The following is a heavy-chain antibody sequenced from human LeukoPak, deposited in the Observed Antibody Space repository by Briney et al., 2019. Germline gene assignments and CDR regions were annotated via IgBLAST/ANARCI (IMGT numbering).Heavy chain of an antibody. CDR3: AKDGGLWVSAHWGDS. D-gene: IGHD7-27*01. CDR1: GFTFSYYW. Sequence: GGSLRLSCTASGFTFSYYWRSWVRQAPGKGLEWVSTITTSDGNTYYADSVKGRFTVSRDNSKNTLFLQMNSLGAEDTAVYYCAKDGGLWVSAHWGDSWGRGTLVTVSS. J-gene: IGHJ4*02. CDR2: ITTSDGNT. V-gene: IGHV3-23*01.